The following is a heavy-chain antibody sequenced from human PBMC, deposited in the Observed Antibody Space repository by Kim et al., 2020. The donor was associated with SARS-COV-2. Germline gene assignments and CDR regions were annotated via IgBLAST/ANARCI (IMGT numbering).Heavy chain of an antibody. CDR2: GNGNT. J-gene: IGHJ4*02. CDR3: LGGYYFDY. D-gene: IGHD2-15*01. V-gene: IGHV1-3*01. Sequence: GNGNTIYSQKCQGRVTLSTDTSASTAYMELSSLRSEDSAVYFCLGGYYFDYWGQGTLVTVSS.